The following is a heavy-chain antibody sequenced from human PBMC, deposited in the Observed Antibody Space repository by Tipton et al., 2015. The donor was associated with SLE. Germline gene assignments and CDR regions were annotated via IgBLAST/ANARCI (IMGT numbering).Heavy chain of an antibody. D-gene: IGHD3-16*01. Sequence: QLVQSGAEVKKPGASVKVSCKASGYTFTSYCITWVRQAPGQGLEWMGWISGYNGNTNYAQKLQGRVTMTTDTSTSTAYMELRSLRSDDTAVYYCARLGDWDFYYYMDVWGKWTTVTVPS. J-gene: IGHJ6*03. CDR2: ISGYNGNT. V-gene: IGHV1-18*01. CDR1: GYTFTSYC. CDR3: ARLGDWDFYYYMDV.